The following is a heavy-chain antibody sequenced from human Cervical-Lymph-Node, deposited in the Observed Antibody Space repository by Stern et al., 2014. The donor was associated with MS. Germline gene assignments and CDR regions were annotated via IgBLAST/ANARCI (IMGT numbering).Heavy chain of an antibody. CDR3: AKERYYDSSGYYYYYYYYGMDV. V-gene: IGHV3-30*18. CDR2: ISYDGSNK. D-gene: IGHD3-22*01. CDR1: GFTFSSYG. J-gene: IGHJ6*02. Sequence: QVQLVESGGGVVQPGRSLRLSCAASGFTFSSYGMHWVRQAPGKGLEWVAVISYDGSNKYYADSVKGRFTISRDNSKNTLYLQMNSLRAEDTAVYYCAKERYYDSSGYYYYYYYYGMDVWGQGTTVTVSS.